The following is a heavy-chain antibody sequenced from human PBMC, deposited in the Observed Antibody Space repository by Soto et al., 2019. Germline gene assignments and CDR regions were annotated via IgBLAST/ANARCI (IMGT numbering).Heavy chain of an antibody. Sequence: QLQLQESVPGLVKPSETLSLTCTVSGGSISSSSYYWGWIRQPPGTGLEWIGSIYYSGRTYYNPSLKSRVTIAVDTSKNQFARKLSSVTAADTAVYYCARIPIFGVVTYCDYCGQGTLVTVSS. V-gene: IGHV4-39*01. CDR3: ARIPIFGVVTYCDY. CDR2: IYYSGRT. D-gene: IGHD3-3*01. CDR1: GGSISSSSYY. J-gene: IGHJ4*02.